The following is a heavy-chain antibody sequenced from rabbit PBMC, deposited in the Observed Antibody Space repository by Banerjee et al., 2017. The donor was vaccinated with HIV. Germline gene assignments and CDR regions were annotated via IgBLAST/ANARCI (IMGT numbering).Heavy chain of an antibody. Sequence: QEQLVESGGGLVQPGGSLKLSCKASGFDFSRYGVSWVRQAPGKGLEWIGYIDPVFGSTYYASWVNGRFTISSHNAQNTLYLQLNSLTAADTATYFCARDLAGVIGWNFGLWGPGTLVTVS. CDR3: ARDLAGVIGWNFGL. J-gene: IGHJ4*01. CDR2: IDPVFGST. V-gene: IGHV1S47*01. D-gene: IGHD4-1*01. CDR1: GFDFSRYG.